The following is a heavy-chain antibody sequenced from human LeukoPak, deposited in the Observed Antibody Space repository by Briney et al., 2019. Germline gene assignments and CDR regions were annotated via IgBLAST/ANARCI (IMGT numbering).Heavy chain of an antibody. CDR2: INHRGTT. D-gene: IGHD3-10*01. CDR1: GGSISTNTLY. CDR3: ASVTYNGPQHFDT. Sequence: SETLSLTCTVSGGSISTNTLYWGWVRQSPGKGLEWIGEINHRGTTYYLPSLKSPVTLSVDTSKNQFSLKLSSVTAADTALYFCASVTYNGPQHFDTWGQGTLVTVSS. J-gene: IGHJ4*02. V-gene: IGHV4-39*07.